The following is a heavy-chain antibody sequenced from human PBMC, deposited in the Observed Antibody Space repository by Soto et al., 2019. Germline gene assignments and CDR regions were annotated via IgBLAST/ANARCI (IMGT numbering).Heavy chain of an antibody. CDR1: GYTFTSYY. Sequence: ASVKVSCKASGYTFTSYYMHWVRQAPGQGLEWMGIINPSGGSTSYAQKFQGRVTMTRDTSTSTVYMELSSLRSEDTAVYYCARXILRAAAAYYYYYGMDVWGQGTTVTVSS. D-gene: IGHD6-13*01. J-gene: IGHJ6*02. CDR2: INPSGGST. V-gene: IGHV1-46*01. CDR3: ARXILRAAAAYYYYYGMDV.